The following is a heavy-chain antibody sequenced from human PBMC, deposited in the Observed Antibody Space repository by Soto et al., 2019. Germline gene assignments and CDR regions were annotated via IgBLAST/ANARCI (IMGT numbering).Heavy chain of an antibody. CDR1: GFTFRTYA. D-gene: IGHD6-25*01. CDR3: AGDPAASGFALEI. V-gene: IGHV3-33*01. CDR2: IWADGSKK. J-gene: IGHJ3*02. Sequence: QVQLVESGGGVVQPGGSLTLSCAASGFTFRTYAMHWVRQAPGKGLEWVAYIWADGSKKVYADSVKGRFGISRDNSQNRFSLHMNSLRAEDTAIYYCAGDPAASGFALEIWGLGTMVTVSS.